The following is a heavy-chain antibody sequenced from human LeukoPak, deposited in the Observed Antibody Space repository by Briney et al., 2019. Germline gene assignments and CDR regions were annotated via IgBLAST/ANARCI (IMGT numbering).Heavy chain of an antibody. J-gene: IGHJ4*02. CDR2: INHSGST. Sequence: RPSETLSLTCTVSGGSISSYYWSWIRQPPGKGLEWIGEINHSGSTNYNPSLKSRVTISVDTSKNQFSLKLSSVTAADTAVYYCARGYYYDFWSGYTIFDYWGQGTLVTVSS. CDR3: ARGYYYDFWSGYTIFDY. V-gene: IGHV4-34*01. CDR1: GGSISSYY. D-gene: IGHD3-3*01.